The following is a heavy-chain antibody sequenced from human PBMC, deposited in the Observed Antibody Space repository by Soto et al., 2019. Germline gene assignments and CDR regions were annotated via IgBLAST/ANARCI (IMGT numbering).Heavy chain of an antibody. CDR1: GYTFTTYD. CDR2: MKPHSGNI. CDR3: VRGKFWFDT. Sequence: QVQLVQSGAEVKKPGASVKVSCKASGYTFTTYDINWVRQATGLGLEWMGWMKPHSGNIGYAQKYQGRATMTRDTPINTAYLELRTLRSEDTALYYCVRGKFWFDTWGQGPLVTVPS. V-gene: IGHV1-8*01. J-gene: IGHJ5*02.